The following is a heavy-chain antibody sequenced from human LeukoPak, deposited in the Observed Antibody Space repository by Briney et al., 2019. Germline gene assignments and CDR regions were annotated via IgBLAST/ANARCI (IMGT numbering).Heavy chain of an antibody. V-gene: IGHV3-53*01. CDR3: TTRDTGEIGGGDY. CDR2: IYSGGIT. Sequence: HPGGSLRLSCAVSGITFRIYSINWVRQAPGKGLEWVSVIYSGGITYYADSVKGRFTISRDSSKNTLYFRMNSLRVEDTAVYFCTTRDTGEIGGGDYWGQGTLVTVSS. D-gene: IGHD2-15*01. CDR1: GITFRIYS. J-gene: IGHJ4*02.